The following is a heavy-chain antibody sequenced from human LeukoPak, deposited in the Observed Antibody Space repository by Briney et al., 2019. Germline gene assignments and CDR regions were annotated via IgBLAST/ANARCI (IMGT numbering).Heavy chain of an antibody. CDR1: GGSIDNYY. V-gene: IGHV4-4*07. CDR2: IFTSGST. Sequence: SETLSLTCTVSGGSIDNYYWTWIRQPAGKGLEWIGRIFTSGSTLYNPSLKSRISMSVDTSNNHFSLKLSSVTAADTAVYYCASSSSGWFWNYWGQGTLVTVSS. D-gene: IGHD6-19*01. J-gene: IGHJ4*02. CDR3: ASSSSGWFWNY.